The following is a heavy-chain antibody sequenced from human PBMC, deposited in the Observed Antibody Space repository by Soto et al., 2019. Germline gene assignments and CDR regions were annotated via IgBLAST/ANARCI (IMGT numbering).Heavy chain of an antibody. Sequence: GASVKVSCKASGYTFTGYYMHWVRQAPGQGLEWMGWISAYNGNTNYAQKLQGRVTMTTDTSTSTAYMELRSLGSDDTAVYYCARPRGYSYGFDYWGQGTLVTVSS. CDR2: ISAYNGNT. D-gene: IGHD5-18*01. J-gene: IGHJ4*02. CDR1: GYTFTGYY. CDR3: ARPRGYSYGFDY. V-gene: IGHV1-18*04.